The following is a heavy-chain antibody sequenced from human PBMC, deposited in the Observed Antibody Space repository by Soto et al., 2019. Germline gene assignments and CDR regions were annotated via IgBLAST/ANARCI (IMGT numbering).Heavy chain of an antibody. CDR3: ARDRVPTSSRTIDY. J-gene: IGHJ4*02. V-gene: IGHV3-33*01. CDR2: IWYDGSNK. Sequence: GPLRLSCAASVFTFSSYGVHWVRQAPGKGLEWVAVIWYDGSNKYYGDSVKGRFTISRDNSKNTLYLQMNSLIAEDTAVYYCARDRVPTSSRTIDYWGQGTLVTVSS. D-gene: IGHD5-12*01. CDR1: VFTFSSYG.